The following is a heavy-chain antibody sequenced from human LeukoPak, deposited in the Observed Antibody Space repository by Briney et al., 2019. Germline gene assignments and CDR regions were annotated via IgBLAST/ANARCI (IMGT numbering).Heavy chain of an antibody. D-gene: IGHD1-26*01. J-gene: IGHJ4*02. Sequence: GGSLRLSCAASGFTFSSYAMSWVRQAPGKGLEWVANIKQDGSEKYYVDSVKGRFTISRDNAKNSLYLQMNSLRAEDTAVYYCARDLEVGATNYWGQGTLVTVSS. V-gene: IGHV3-7*01. CDR2: IKQDGSEK. CDR3: ARDLEVGATNY. CDR1: GFTFSSYA.